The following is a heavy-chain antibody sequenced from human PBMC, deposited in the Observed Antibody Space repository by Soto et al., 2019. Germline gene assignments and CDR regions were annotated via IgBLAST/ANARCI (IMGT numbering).Heavy chain of an antibody. D-gene: IGHD3-16*02. J-gene: IGHJ4*02. V-gene: IGHV3-30-3*01. CDR3: ARLRLGELSLYDY. CDR1: GFTFSSYA. Sequence: QVQLVESGGGVVQPGRSLRLSCAASGFTFSSYAMHWVRQAPGKGLEWVAVISYDGSNKYYADSVKGRFTISRDNSKNTLYLQMNSLRAEDTAVYYCARLRLGELSLYDYWGQGTLVTVSS. CDR2: ISYDGSNK.